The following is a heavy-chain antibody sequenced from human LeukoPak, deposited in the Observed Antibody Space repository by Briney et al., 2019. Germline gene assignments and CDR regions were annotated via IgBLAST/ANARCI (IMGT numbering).Heavy chain of an antibody. Sequence: SETLSLTCTVSGGSISSGSYYWGWIRQPAGKGLEWIGRIYTSGSTNYNPSPKSRVTISVDTSKNQFSLKLSSVTAADTAVYYCAREMPNHSSSSPDDAFDIWGQGTMVTVSS. CDR1: GGSISSGSYY. CDR2: IYTSGST. D-gene: IGHD6-6*01. J-gene: IGHJ3*02. V-gene: IGHV4-61*02. CDR3: AREMPNHSSSSPDDAFDI.